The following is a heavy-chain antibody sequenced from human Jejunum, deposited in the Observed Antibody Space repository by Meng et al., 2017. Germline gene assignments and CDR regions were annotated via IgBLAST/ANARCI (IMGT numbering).Heavy chain of an antibody. CDR1: GFTFINAW. V-gene: IGHV3-11*01. Sequence: GESLKISCAASGFTFINAWMSWVRQAPGKGLEWVSYISGRGTTIYYADSVKGRFTISRDNAKNSVHLQMNSLRVEDTAIYYCVKAPGGGYNWFDPWGQGILVNVSS. D-gene: IGHD3-16*01. CDR2: ISGRGTTI. J-gene: IGHJ5*02. CDR3: VKAPGGGYNWFDP.